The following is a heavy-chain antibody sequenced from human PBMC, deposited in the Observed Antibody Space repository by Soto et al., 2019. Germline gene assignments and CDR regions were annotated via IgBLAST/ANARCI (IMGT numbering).Heavy chain of an antibody. CDR1: GGSISSGGYY. V-gene: IGHV4-31*03. CDR3: ARAPDY. CDR2: IYYSGST. Sequence: QVQLQESGPGLVKPSQTLSLTCTVSGGSISSGGYYWSWIRQHPGKGLEWIGYIYYSGSTYYNPSVKSRGTISVGTPNNHSSLKLSSATAAPTARYCCARAPDYWGQGTLVTVSS. J-gene: IGHJ4*02.